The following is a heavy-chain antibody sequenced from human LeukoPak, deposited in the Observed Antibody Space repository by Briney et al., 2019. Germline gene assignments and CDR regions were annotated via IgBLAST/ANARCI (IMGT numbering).Heavy chain of an antibody. V-gene: IGHV1-69*05. D-gene: IGHD4-23*01. CDR3: ARGSPIGTVVLDY. CDR2: IIPIFGTS. CDR1: GGTFSSYA. Sequence: SVKVSCKASGGTFSSYAISWVRQAPGQGLEWMGGIIPIFGTSNYAQKFQGRVTITTDESTSTAYMELSSLRSEDTAVYYCARGSPIGTVVLDYWGRGTLVTVSS. J-gene: IGHJ4*02.